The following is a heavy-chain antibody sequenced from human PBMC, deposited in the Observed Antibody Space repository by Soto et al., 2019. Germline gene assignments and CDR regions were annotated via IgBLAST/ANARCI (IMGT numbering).Heavy chain of an antibody. CDR3: ARGRGSSSWYVGYYYYGMDV. D-gene: IGHD6-13*01. CDR1: GFTFSSYG. Sequence: GGSLRLSCAASGFTFSSYGMHWVRQAPGKGLEWVAVVWYDGSNKYYADSVKGRFTISRDNSKNTLYLQMNSLRAEDTAVYYCARGRGSSSWYVGYYYYGMDVWGQGTTVTVSS. J-gene: IGHJ6*02. CDR2: VWYDGSNK. V-gene: IGHV3-33*01.